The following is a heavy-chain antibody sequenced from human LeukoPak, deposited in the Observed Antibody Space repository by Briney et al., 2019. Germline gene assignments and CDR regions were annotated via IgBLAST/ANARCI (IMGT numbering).Heavy chain of an antibody. J-gene: IGHJ4*02. CDR1: GYTFTSYG. V-gene: IGHV1-18*01. D-gene: IGHD3-3*01. CDR2: ISAYNGNT. Sequence: GASVKVSCKASGYTFTSYGISWVQQAPGQGLEWMGWISAYNGNTNYAQKLQGRVTMTTDTSTSTAYMELRSLRSDDTAVYYCARDRREWSSPDYFDYWGQGTLVTVSS. CDR3: ARDRREWSSPDYFDY.